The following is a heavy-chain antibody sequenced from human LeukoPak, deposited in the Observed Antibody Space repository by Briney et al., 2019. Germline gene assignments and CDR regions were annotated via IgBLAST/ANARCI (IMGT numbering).Heavy chain of an antibody. V-gene: IGHV3-11*01. Sequence: PGGSLRLSCAASGFTFSDYYMSWIRQAPGKGLEWISYISSSDSTIYYADSVKGRFIISRDNAKNSLYLQMNSLRVEDTALYYCARGGISIFGVVIYMDVWGKGTTVTVSS. J-gene: IGHJ6*03. D-gene: IGHD3-3*01. CDR3: ARGGISIFGVVIYMDV. CDR2: ISSSDSTI. CDR1: GFTFSDYY.